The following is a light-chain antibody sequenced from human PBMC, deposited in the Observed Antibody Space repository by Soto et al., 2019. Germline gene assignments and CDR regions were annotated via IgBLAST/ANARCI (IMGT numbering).Light chain of an antibody. J-gene: IGKJ4*01. CDR2: DGS. Sequence: AVQLTQSPSSLSASVGDRVSLTCRATEGIGHPLAWYQHKPGQPPKLLVSDGSSLERGVPPRFSGSGSGTAFTHTITGLQAEDFATYYCQQFTSYVLSFGGGTKVDIK. CDR3: QQFTSYVLS. CDR1: EGIGHP. V-gene: IGKV1-13*02.